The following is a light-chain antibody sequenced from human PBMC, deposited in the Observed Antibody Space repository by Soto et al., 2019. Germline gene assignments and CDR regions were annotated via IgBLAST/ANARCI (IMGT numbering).Light chain of an antibody. CDR2: KVS. CDR1: QSLVFSDGNTF. J-gene: IGKJ2*01. V-gene: IGKV2-30*01. CDR3: MRCSHWPPRYT. Sequence: DVVMTQSPLSLPVTLGQPASISCGSSQSLVFSDGNTFFNWFHQRPGQSPRRLIYKVSKRDTGIPDRFSGSESAADFTLKISKMEAQDVGVYYCMRCSHWPPRYTFGQGNKLEIK.